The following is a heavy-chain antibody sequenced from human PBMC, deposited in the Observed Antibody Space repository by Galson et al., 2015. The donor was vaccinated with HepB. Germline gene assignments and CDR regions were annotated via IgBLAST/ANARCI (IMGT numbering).Heavy chain of an antibody. D-gene: IGHD1-26*01. Sequence: LSLTCSVSGGSISNYYWNWIRQPAGKGLQWIGRLYTSGITHYNPSLKSRVTMSVDTSKNQFSLKVASVTAADTAVYYCARGGFSGGNSDWCFDPWGRGTLVTVSS. CDR1: GGSISNYY. V-gene: IGHV4-4*07. CDR2: LYTSGIT. J-gene: IGHJ2*01. CDR3: ARGGFSGGNSDWCFDP.